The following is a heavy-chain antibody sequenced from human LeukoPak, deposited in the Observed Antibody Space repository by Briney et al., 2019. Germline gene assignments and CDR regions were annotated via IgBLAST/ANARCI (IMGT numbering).Heavy chain of an antibody. CDR1: GGSISSSSYY. CDR2: IYYSGST. Sequence: SETLSLTCTVSGGSISSSSYYWGWIRQPPGKGPEWIGSIYYSGSTYYNPSLKSRVTISVDTSKNQFSLKLSSVTAADTAVYYCARSGPYYYYMDVWGKGTTVTVSS. V-gene: IGHV4-39*01. CDR3: ARSGPYYYYMDV. J-gene: IGHJ6*03. D-gene: IGHD1-26*01.